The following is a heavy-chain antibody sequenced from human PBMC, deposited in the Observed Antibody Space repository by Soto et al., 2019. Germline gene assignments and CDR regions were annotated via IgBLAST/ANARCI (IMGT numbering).Heavy chain of an antibody. Sequence: PGGSLRLSCAASGFTFSDYYMSWIRQAPGKGLEWVSYISSSGSTIYYADSVKGRFTISRDNAKNSLYLQMNSLRAEDTAVYYCARDKSIQQLGAFDIWGQGTMVTVSS. CDR1: GFTFSDYY. J-gene: IGHJ3*02. D-gene: IGHD6-13*01. CDR3: ARDKSIQQLGAFDI. CDR2: ISSSGSTI. V-gene: IGHV3-11*01.